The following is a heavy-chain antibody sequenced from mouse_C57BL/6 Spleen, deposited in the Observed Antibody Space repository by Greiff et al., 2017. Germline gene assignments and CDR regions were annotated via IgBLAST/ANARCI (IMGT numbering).Heavy chain of an antibody. D-gene: IGHD1-1*01. CDR2: ISSGSSTI. Sequence: EVMLVESGGGLVKPGGSLKLSCAASGFTFSDYGMHWVRQAPEKGLEWVAYISSGSSTIYYADTVKGRFTISSDNAKNTLFLQMTSLRSEDTAMYYCARNYYYGSDWYFDVWGTGTTVTVSS. CDR3: ARNYYYGSDWYFDV. V-gene: IGHV5-17*01. J-gene: IGHJ1*03. CDR1: GFTFSDYG.